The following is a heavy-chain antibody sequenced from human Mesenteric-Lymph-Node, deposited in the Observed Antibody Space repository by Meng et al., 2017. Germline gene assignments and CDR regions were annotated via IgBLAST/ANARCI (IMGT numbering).Heavy chain of an antibody. D-gene: IGHD1-26*01. CDR1: GDSFNSPDYY. CDR2: IYYSGST. V-gene: IGHV4-30-4*01. CDR3: ARSPYSGSALPFFDY. Sequence: VQPPEAGPALVKPSPTLSLTCTVSGDSFNSPDYYWSWIRQPPEKGLEWIGYIYYSGSTYYNPSLKSRVSISGDTSNKQFSLKLTSVTAADTAVYYCARSPYSGSALPFFDYWGQGSLVTVSS. J-gene: IGHJ4*02.